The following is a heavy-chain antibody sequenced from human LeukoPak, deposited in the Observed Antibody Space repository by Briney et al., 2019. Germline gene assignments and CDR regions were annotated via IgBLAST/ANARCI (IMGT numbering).Heavy chain of an antibody. D-gene: IGHD6-13*01. CDR3: AKGKQQLVYWYFDL. CDR1: GFTFSSYA. V-gene: IGHV3-23*01. CDR2: ISGSGGST. J-gene: IGHJ2*01. Sequence: GGSLRLSCAASGFTFSSYAMSWVRQAPGKGLEWVSAISGSGGSTYYADSVKGRFTISRDNAKNSLYLQMNSLRAEDTALYYCAKGKQQLVYWYFDLWGRGTLVTVSS.